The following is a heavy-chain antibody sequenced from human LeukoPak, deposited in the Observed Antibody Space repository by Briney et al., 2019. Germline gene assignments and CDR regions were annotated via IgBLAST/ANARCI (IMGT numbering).Heavy chain of an antibody. Sequence: AGGSLRLSCAASGFTFSSYAMRWVRQAPGKGLEYVSAISSNGGSTYYANSVKGRFTISRDNSKNTLYLQMGSLRPEDMAVFYCARDPSGQWERPTCSDYWGPGTLVTVSS. D-gene: IGHD1-26*01. CDR3: ARDPSGQWERPTCSDY. CDR1: GFTFSSYA. J-gene: IGHJ4*02. V-gene: IGHV3-64*01. CDR2: ISSNGGST.